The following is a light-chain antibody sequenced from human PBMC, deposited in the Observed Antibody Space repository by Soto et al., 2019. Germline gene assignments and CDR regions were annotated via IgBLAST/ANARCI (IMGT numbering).Light chain of an antibody. CDR3: QQCGSTPIT. J-gene: IGKJ5*01. Sequence: EIVLTQSPGTLSLSPGERATLSCRASQSVSSSFLAWYQQKPGQAPRLLMYGASSRATGIPDRFSGSGSGTDFTLTISRLEPEDFAVYYCQQCGSTPITFGQGTRLEI. CDR1: QSVSSSF. CDR2: GAS. V-gene: IGKV3-20*01.